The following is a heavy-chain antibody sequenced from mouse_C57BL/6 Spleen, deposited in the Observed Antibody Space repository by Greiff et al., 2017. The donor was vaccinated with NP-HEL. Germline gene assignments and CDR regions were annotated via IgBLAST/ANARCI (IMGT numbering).Heavy chain of an antibody. CDR2: IWSGGST. D-gene: IGHD2-5*01. CDR3: AKRDSNYVGAMDY. V-gene: IGHV2-4*01. CDR1: GFSLTSYG. J-gene: IGHJ4*01. Sequence: VHLVESGPGLVQPSQSLSITCTVSGFSLTSYGVHWVRQPPGKGLEWLGVIWSGGSTDYNAAFISRLSISKDNSKSQVFFKMNSLQADDTAIYYCAKRDSNYVGAMDYWGQGTSVTVSS.